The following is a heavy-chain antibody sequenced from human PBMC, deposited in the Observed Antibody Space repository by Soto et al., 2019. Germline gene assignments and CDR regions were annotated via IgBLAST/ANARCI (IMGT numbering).Heavy chain of an antibody. J-gene: IGHJ3*01. CDR2: VNHNGRN. Sequence: SETLSLTCAVYGGSFSGYFWNWIRQTPGKGLEWIGKVNHNGRNNYNPSLKSRVTISLDMSKNQISLKLTSMTVADTAVYYCARGGSSDWQVAFDFWGQGTMVTVSS. CDR3: ARGGSSDWQVAFDF. CDR1: GGSFSGYF. D-gene: IGHD6-19*01. V-gene: IGHV4-34*01.